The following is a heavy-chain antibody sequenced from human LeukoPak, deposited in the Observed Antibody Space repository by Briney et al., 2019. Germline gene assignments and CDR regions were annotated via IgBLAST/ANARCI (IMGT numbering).Heavy chain of an antibody. J-gene: IGHJ5*02. D-gene: IGHD4-17*01. CDR2: ISSSGSTI. V-gene: IGHV3-11*04. CDR3: ARGGYGDYVIRFDP. Sequence: PGGSLRLSCAASGFTFSDYYMNWIRQAPGKGLEWVSYISSSGSTIYYADSVKGRFTISRDIAKNSLYLQMNSLRAEDTAVYYCARGGYGDYVIRFDPWGQGTLVTVSS. CDR1: GFTFSDYY.